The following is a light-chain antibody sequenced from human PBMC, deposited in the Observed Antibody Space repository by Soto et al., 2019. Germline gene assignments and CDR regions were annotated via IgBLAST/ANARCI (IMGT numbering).Light chain of an antibody. CDR1: SSDVGSYNL. V-gene: IGLV2-23*01. CDR3: CTYAGCTTGV. J-gene: IGLJ3*02. Sequence: QSALTQPASVSGSPGQSITISCTGTSSDVGSYNLVSWYQQHPGKAPKLMIYEGGKRPSGVSDRFSGSKSGNTASLTISGLQAEDEADYYCCTYAGCTTGVFGGGTKLTVL. CDR2: EGG.